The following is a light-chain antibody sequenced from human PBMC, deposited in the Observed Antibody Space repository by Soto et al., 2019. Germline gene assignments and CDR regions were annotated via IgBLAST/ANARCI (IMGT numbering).Light chain of an antibody. V-gene: IGKV1-5*03. CDR1: QSISNY. Sequence: DIQMTQSPSSLSASVGDRVTITCRASQSISNYLNWCQQKPGKAPKLLIYKASTLESGVPSRFSGSGSGTEFTLTISSLQPEDFATYYCQQYNSYSQTFGQGTKVDIK. J-gene: IGKJ1*01. CDR3: QQYNSYSQT. CDR2: KAS.